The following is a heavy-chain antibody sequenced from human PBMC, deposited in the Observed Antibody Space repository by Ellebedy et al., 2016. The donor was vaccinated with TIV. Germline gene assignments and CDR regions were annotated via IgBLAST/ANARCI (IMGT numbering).Heavy chain of an antibody. Sequence: PGGSLRLSCKGSGYSFTTYWISWVRQLPGKGLEWMGRIDPSDSYTNYSPSFQGHVTISADKSISTAYLQWSSLKASDTAMYYCARHMNTAMTNDYWGQGTLVTVSS. CDR1: GYSFTTYW. CDR2: IDPSDSYT. CDR3: ARHMNTAMTNDY. D-gene: IGHD5-18*01. V-gene: IGHV5-10-1*01. J-gene: IGHJ4*02.